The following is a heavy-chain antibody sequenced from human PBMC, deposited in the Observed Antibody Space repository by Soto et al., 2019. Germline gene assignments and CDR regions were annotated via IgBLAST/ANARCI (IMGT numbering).Heavy chain of an antibody. Sequence: PGGSPRLSCAASGFTFSSYAMSWVRQAPGKGLEWVSAISGSGGSTYYADSVKGRFTISRDNSKNTLYLQMNSLRAEDTAVYYCAKEGGYCSSTSCYLSHYFDYWGQGTLVTVSS. V-gene: IGHV3-23*01. J-gene: IGHJ4*02. CDR2: ISGSGGST. D-gene: IGHD2-2*01. CDR1: GFTFSSYA. CDR3: AKEGGYCSSTSCYLSHYFDY.